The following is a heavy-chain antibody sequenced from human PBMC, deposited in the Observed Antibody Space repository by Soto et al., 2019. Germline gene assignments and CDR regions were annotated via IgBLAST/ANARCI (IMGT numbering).Heavy chain of an antibody. J-gene: IGHJ4*02. CDR1: GGTFSTYT. V-gene: IGHV1-69*08. D-gene: IGHD4-17*01. Sequence: QVHLVQSGAEVKKPGSSVKVSCRASGGTFSTYTISWVRQVPGQGLEWMGKIIPIVGGADYAQEFQGRVTITADKSPRTAYMVLSSLRSEDTAVYFCARDTGYGELDHWGQGTLVTVSS. CDR3: ARDTGYGELDH. CDR2: IIPIVGGA.